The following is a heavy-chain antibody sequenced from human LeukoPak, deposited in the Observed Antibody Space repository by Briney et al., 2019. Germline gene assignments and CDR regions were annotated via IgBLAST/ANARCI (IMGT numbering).Heavy chain of an antibody. D-gene: IGHD6-13*01. CDR1: GFTFSGYS. J-gene: IGHJ4*02. CDR3: ARAIAAGGVDY. Sequence: GGSLRLSCAASGFTFSGYSMNWVRQAPGKGLEWVSSISSGAYIYYADSVRGRFTISRDNAKNSLYLQMNSLRAEDTAVYYCARAIAAGGVDYWGQGTLVTASS. V-gene: IGHV3-21*01. CDR2: ISSGAYI.